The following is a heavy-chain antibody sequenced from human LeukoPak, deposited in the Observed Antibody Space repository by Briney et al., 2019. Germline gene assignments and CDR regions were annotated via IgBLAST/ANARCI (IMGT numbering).Heavy chain of an antibody. CDR2: IIPIFGTA. V-gene: IGHV1-69*13. J-gene: IGHJ4*02. CDR3: ASGYCSGGSCAVQFDY. Sequence: ASVKVSCKASGGTFSSYAISRVRQAPGQGLEWMGGIIPIFGTANYAQKFQGRVTITADESTSTAYMELSSLRSEDTAVYYCASGYCSGGSCAVQFDYWGQGTLVTVSS. CDR1: GGTFSSYA. D-gene: IGHD2-15*01.